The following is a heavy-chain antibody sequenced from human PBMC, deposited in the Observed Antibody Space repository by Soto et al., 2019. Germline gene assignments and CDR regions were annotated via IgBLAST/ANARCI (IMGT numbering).Heavy chain of an antibody. J-gene: IGHJ5*02. CDR2: IYYSWST. D-gene: IGHD3-10*01. V-gene: IGHV4-31*03. CDR3: VRDYASGVLDP. Sequence: KPSQTLSLSYTVSGGSLSSGGHYLTWIRHHPGKGLEWIGYIYYSWSTYYNPSLKSRVTMSVDTSKNQFSLKLRSVTAADTAVYYCVRDYASGVLDPWGQASLVNVSS. CDR1: GGSLSSGGHY.